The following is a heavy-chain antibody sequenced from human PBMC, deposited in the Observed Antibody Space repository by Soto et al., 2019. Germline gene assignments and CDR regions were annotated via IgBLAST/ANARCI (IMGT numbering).Heavy chain of an antibody. D-gene: IGHD3-22*01. J-gene: IGHJ4*02. Sequence: VQLLESGGGLVQPGGSLRLSCGASGFTFSNYAMDWVRQAPGKGLEWVSGISGSGSSTYYADSVKGRFTISRDNSKNTLYLQMNSLRAEDTAVYYCAKTGHYDSSGYYLTLFFDSWGQGTLVTVSS. CDR1: GFTFSNYA. V-gene: IGHV3-23*01. CDR3: AKTGHYDSSGYYLTLFFDS. CDR2: ISGSGSST.